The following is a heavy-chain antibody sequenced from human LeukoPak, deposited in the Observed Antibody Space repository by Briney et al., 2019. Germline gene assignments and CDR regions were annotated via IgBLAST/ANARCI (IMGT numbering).Heavy chain of an antibody. CDR1: GYTFTSYY. V-gene: IGHV1-46*01. D-gene: IGHD3-22*01. Sequence: ASVKVSCKASGYTFTSYYMHWVRQAPGQGLEWMGIINPSGGSTSYAQKFQGRVTMTRDMSTSTVYMELSSLRSEDTAVYYCARAPYYYDSSGYYFSHFDYWGQGTLVTVSS. CDR2: INPSGGST. J-gene: IGHJ4*02. CDR3: ARAPYYYDSSGYYFSHFDY.